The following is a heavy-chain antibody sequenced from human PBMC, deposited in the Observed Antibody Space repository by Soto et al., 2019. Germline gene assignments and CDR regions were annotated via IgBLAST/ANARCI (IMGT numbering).Heavy chain of an antibody. V-gene: IGHV4-59*08. CDR2: IYYSGST. CDR1: GGSISSYY. Sequence: SDTLSLNCTVSGGSISSYYWSWIRQRPGKGLEWIGNIYYSGSTYYNPSLKSRVTISVDTSKNQFSLKLSSVTAADTAVYYCARHEAALFDPWGQGTLVTVSS. CDR3: ARHEAALFDP. D-gene: IGHD2-15*01. J-gene: IGHJ5*02.